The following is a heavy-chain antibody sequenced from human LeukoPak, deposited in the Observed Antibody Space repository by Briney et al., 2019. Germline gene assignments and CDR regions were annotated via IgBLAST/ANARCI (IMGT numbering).Heavy chain of an antibody. J-gene: IGHJ4*02. CDR3: AKTYYFDY. CDR1: GFTFSNYA. Sequence: GGSLRLSCAASGFTFSNYAMSWVRQAPGKGLEWVSGISDSGDNTYYADSVKGRFTISRDNSKKTLYMQMNSLRAEDTAVYYCAKTYYFDYWGQGSLVTVSS. V-gene: IGHV3-23*01. CDR2: ISDSGDNT.